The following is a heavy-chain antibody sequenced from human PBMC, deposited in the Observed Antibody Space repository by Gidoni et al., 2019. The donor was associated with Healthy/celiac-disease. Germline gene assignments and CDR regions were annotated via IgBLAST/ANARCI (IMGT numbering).Heavy chain of an antibody. J-gene: IGHJ4*02. V-gene: IGHV4-4*07. CDR3: ARDRYYYDSSGYNYFDY. CDR2: IYTSGST. D-gene: IGHD3-22*01. CDR1: GGSISSYY. Sequence: QVQLQESGPGLVKPSETLSLTCTVSGGSISSYYWSWIRQPAGKGLEWIGRIYTSGSTNYNPSLKSRVTMSVDTSKNQFSLKLSSVTAADTAVYYCARDRYYYDSSGYNYFDYWGQGTLVTVSS.